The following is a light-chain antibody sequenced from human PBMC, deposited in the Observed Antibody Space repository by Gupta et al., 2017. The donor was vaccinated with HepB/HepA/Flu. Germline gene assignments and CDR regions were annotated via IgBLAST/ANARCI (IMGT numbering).Light chain of an antibody. J-gene: IGKJ3*01. CDR1: DNVNWIL. Sequence: EIVLTQSPDTLSLSPGERATLSCRASDNVNWILLTWHQQKPGQAHMLLNDWEASRAAGIRDRVSGSGSGTDFTRSLRRLEAEDFAREHRHQCYCSFGRGTKVEIK. CDR2: WEA. CDR3: HQCYCS. V-gene: IGKV3-20*01.